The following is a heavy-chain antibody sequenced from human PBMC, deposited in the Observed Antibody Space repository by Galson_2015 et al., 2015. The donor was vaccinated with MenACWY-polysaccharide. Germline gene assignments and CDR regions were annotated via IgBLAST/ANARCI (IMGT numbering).Heavy chain of an antibody. J-gene: IGHJ6*02. CDR2: IKSKTDGGTT. CDR1: GFTFSNAW. V-gene: IGHV3-15*01. Sequence: SLRLSCAASGFTFSNAWMSWVRQAPGKGLEWVGRIKSKTDGGTTDYAAPVKGRFTISRDDSKNTLYLQMNSLKTEDTAVYYCARGAYYYYGMDVWGQGTTVTVSS. D-gene: IGHD2-15*01. CDR3: ARGAYYYYGMDV.